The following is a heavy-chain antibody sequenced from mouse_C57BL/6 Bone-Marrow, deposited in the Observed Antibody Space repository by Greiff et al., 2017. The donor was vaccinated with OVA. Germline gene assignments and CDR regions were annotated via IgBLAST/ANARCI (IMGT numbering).Heavy chain of an antibody. V-gene: IGHV1-55*01. CDR2: IYPGSGSP. CDR1: GYTFTSYW. Sequence: VQLQQPGAELVKPGASVKMSCKASGYTFTSYWITWVKQRPGQGLEWIGDIYPGSGSPNYTEKFKSKATLTVDTSSSTAYMQLSSLTSEDSAVYYCARRKKYSSSYPRHYFDYWGQGTTLTVSS. J-gene: IGHJ2*01. CDR3: ARRKKYSSSYPRHYFDY. D-gene: IGHD3-2*02.